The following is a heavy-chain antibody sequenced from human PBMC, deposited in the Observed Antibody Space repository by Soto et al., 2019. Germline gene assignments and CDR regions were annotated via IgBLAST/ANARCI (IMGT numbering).Heavy chain of an antibody. CDR2: VYSGDSDT. Sequence: DVQLVQSGAEVKKPGESLNISCKGSGYTFSDYWIAWVRQMPGKGLEWMGIVYSGDSDTRYSPSFQGRVTISVDKSISTAFLQWSSLKASDTASYYCARQLVLTVREVLMGSGDAFDIWGQGTTVTVSS. V-gene: IGHV5-51*01. CDR1: GYTFSDYW. CDR3: ARQLVLTVREVLMGSGDAFDI. J-gene: IGHJ3*02. D-gene: IGHD3-10*01.